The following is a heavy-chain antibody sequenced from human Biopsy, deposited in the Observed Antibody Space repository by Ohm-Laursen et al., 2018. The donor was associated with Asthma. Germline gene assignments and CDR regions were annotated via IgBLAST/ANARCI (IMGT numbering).Heavy chain of an antibody. CDR2: ISYDGNHK. D-gene: IGHD5-12*01. J-gene: IGHJ4*02. CDR3: AKRRGYSGHDNDY. Sequence: SLRPSCAASGFMFRSFGMHWVRQAPGKGLEWVAVISYDGNHKFYEDSVKGRFTISRDNSKNTLYLQMNSLRTEDTAVYYCAKRRGYSGHDNDYWGQGTLAIVSS. V-gene: IGHV3-30*18. CDR1: GFMFRSFG.